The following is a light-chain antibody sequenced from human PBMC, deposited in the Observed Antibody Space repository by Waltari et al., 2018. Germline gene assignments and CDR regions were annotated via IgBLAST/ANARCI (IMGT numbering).Light chain of an antibody. CDR3: ASWDDTLNGPV. CDR2: NNI. CDR1: SSTVGGNP. J-gene: IGLJ3*02. V-gene: IGLV1-44*01. Sequence: QSVLTQPPSASGAPGQRVTISCSASSSTVGGNPVSWYQQLPGTAPKLLIRNNIRRPSWVPKRFSGSKSGTSASLAISGLQSEDEAYYYCASWDDTLNGPVFGGGTKLTVL.